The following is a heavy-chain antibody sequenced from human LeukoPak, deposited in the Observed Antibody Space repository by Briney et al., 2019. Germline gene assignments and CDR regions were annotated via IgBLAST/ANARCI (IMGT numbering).Heavy chain of an antibody. Sequence: PSEPLSLTCSVSGGAVSSGSYFWSWIWPPPGKGLEWFCFLYYNGNTNSSPSLKSRVTISVDTSKSQFSLKLTSVTAADTAVYYCARGYRSSWYQVDYWGQGTLVTVSS. J-gene: IGHJ4*02. V-gene: IGHV4-61*01. CDR2: LYYNGNT. D-gene: IGHD6-13*01. CDR1: GGAVSSGSYF. CDR3: ARGYRSSWYQVDY.